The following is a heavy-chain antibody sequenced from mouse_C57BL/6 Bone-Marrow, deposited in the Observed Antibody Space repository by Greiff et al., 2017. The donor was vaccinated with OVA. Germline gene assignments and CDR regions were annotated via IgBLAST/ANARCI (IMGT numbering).Heavy chain of an antibody. V-gene: IGHV1-55*01. D-gene: IGHD1-1*01. CDR2: IYPGSGST. Sequence: VQLQQPGAELVKPGASVKMSCKASGYTFTSYWITWVKQRPGQGLEWIGDIYPGSGSTNYNEKFKSKATLTVDTSSSTAYMQLSSLTSEDSAVYYCARKGFGIKGWFAYWGQGTLVTVSA. CDR1: GYTFTSYW. CDR3: ARKGFGIKGWFAY. J-gene: IGHJ3*01.